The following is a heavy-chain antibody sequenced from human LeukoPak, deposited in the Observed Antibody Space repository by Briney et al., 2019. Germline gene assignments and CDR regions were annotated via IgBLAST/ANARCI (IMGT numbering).Heavy chain of an antibody. J-gene: IGHJ4*02. CDR1: GGSISSSSYY. V-gene: IGHV4-39*01. CDR2: IYYSGST. CDR3: ARRGDYYDSSGYYWEYTPFDY. D-gene: IGHD3-22*01. Sequence: SETLSLTCTVSGGSISSSSYYWGWIRQPPGKGLEWIGSIYYSGSTYYNPSLKSRVTISVDTPKNQFSLKLSSVTAADTAVYYCARRGDYYDSSGYYWEYTPFDYWGQGTLVTVSS.